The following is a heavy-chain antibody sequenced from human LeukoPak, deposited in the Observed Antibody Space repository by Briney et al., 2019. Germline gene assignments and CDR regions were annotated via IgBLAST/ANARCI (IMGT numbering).Heavy chain of an antibody. D-gene: IGHD3-22*01. CDR1: GFTFSSYA. V-gene: IGHV3-64*01. Sequence: PGGSLRLSCAASGFTFSSYAMHWVRQVPGKGLEYVSAISSSGGSTYYANSVKGRFTISRDNAKNSLYLQMNSLRAEDTAVYYCARDLIHRSGEANYWGRGTLVTVSS. CDR3: ARDLIHRSGEANY. J-gene: IGHJ4*02. CDR2: ISSSGGST.